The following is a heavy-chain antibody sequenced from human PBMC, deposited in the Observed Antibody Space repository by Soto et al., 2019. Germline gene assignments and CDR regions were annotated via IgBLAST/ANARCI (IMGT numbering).Heavy chain of an antibody. V-gene: IGHV3-30-3*01. D-gene: IGHD5-18*01. J-gene: IGHJ4*02. CDR3: ASEWKHDGLDY. CDR2: ISYEGSNK. CDR1: GFIFRDWF. Sequence: PGGSLRLSCAASGFIFRDWFMSWIRQAPGKGLEWVAVISYEGSNKYYADSVKGRFIISRDNSKSTLYLQMNSLRTEDTAVYYCASEWKHDGLDYWGQGTLVTVSS.